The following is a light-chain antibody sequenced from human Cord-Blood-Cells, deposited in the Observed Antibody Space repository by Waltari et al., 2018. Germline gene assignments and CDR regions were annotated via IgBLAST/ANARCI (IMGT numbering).Light chain of an antibody. Sequence: DIQMTQSPSTLSASVGDRVTITCRASQSISSWLAWYQQKPGKAPKLLFYDASSLESGVASRFSGSAAGTESTTTISILQPDDFATYYCQQYNSYSTFGQGTKVEIK. CDR1: QSISSW. CDR3: QQYNSYST. J-gene: IGKJ1*01. CDR2: DAS. V-gene: IGKV1-5*01.